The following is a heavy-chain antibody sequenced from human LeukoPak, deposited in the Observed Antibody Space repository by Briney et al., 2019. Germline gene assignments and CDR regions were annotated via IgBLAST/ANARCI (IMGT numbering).Heavy chain of an antibody. V-gene: IGHV1-18*01. Sequence: ASVKVSCKASGYTFTSYGISWVRQAPGQGLEWMGWISAYNGNTNYAQKLQGRVTMTTDTSTSTAYMELRSLRSGDTAVYYCARDGSSYGETVNDYWGQGTLVTVSS. CDR3: ARDGSSYGETVNDY. D-gene: IGHD4-17*01. CDR1: GYTFTSYG. CDR2: ISAYNGNT. J-gene: IGHJ4*02.